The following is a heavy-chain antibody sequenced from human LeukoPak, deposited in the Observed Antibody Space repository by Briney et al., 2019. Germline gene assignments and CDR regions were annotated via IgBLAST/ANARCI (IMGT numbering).Heavy chain of an antibody. CDR3: AREGISGTAPNYYYGMDV. V-gene: IGHV1-2*02. J-gene: IGHJ6*02. Sequence: ASVKVSCKASGYPFTGYYMHWVRQAPGQGLEWMGWINPNSGGTNYAQKFQGRVTMTRDTSISTAYMELSRLRSDDTAVYYCAREGISGTAPNYYYGMDVWGQGTTVTVSS. D-gene: IGHD1-20*01. CDR1: GYPFTGYY. CDR2: INPNSGGT.